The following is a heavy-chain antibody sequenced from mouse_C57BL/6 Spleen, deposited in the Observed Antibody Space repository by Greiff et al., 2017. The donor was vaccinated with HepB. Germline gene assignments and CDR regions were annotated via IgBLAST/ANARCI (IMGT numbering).Heavy chain of an antibody. CDR3: TNYGSSYWYFGV. J-gene: IGHJ1*03. Sequence: EVQLQQSGAELVRPGASVKLSCTASGFNIKDDYMHWVKQRPEQGLEWIGWIDPENGDTEYASKFQGKATITAATSSNTAYLQLSSLTSEDTAVYYCTNYGSSYWYFGVWGHRDHGHRLL. V-gene: IGHV14-4*01. CDR2: IDPENGDT. D-gene: IGHD1-1*01. CDR1: GFNIKDDY.